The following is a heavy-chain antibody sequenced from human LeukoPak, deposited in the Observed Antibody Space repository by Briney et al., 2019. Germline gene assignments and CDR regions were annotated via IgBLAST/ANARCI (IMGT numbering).Heavy chain of an antibody. V-gene: IGHV4-39*01. Sequence: PSETLSLTCTVSGGSISSSSYYWGWIRQPPGKGLEWIGSNYYSGSTYYNPSLKSRVTISVDTSKNQFSLKLSSVTAADTAVYYCARYRRTWSGTTYYYYYYMDVWGKGTTVTVSS. CDR3: ARYRRTWSGTTYYYYYYMDV. D-gene: IGHD3-3*01. J-gene: IGHJ6*03. CDR1: GGSISSSSYY. CDR2: NYYSGST.